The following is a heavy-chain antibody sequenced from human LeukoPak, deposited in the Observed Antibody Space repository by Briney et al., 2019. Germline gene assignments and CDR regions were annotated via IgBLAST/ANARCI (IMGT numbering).Heavy chain of an antibody. Sequence: GGSLRLSCAASGFTFSTYSMNWVRQAPGKGLEWVSSIASSSNIYYADSVKGRFTISRDNAKNSLYLQMNSLRAEDTAVYYCARETYYYDSSGYYYDRYYFDYWGQGTLVTVSS. D-gene: IGHD3-22*01. J-gene: IGHJ4*02. V-gene: IGHV3-21*01. CDR2: IASSSNI. CDR3: ARETYYYDSSGYYYDRYYFDY. CDR1: GFTFSTYS.